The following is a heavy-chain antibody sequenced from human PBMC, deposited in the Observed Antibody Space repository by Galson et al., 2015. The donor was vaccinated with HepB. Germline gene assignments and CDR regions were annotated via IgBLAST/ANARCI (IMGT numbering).Heavy chain of an antibody. D-gene: IGHD2-2*01. V-gene: IGHV3-15*01. J-gene: IGHJ2*01. CDR2: IKSQSDGGTR. Sequence: SLRLSCAASGFTFSNAWMSWVRQAPGKGLEWVGRIKSQSDGGTRDYAAPVKGRFSISRDDSKNTLYLQMNSLKTEDTAVYYCSTASPAWWYSEFWGRGTLVTVSS. CDR3: STASPAWWYSEF. CDR1: GFTFSNAW.